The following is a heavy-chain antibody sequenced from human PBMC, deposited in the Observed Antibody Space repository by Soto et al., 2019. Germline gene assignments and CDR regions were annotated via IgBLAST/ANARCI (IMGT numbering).Heavy chain of an antibody. CDR1: GYTFTGYY. D-gene: IGHD5-12*01. J-gene: IGHJ3*02. CDR3: ARDRAVATPRTDAFDI. V-gene: IGHV1-2*04. CDR2: INPNSGGT. Sequence: ASVKVSCKASGYTFTGYYMHWVRQAPGQGLEWMGWINPNSGGTNYAQKFQGWVTMTRDTSISTAYMELSRLRSDDTAVYYCARDRAVATPRTDAFDIWGQGTMVTVSS.